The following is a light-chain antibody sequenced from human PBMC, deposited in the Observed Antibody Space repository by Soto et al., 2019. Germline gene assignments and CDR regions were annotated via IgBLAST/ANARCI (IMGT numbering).Light chain of an antibody. CDR2: DVS. Sequence: QSALTQPRSVSGSPGQSVTISCTGTSSDVGGYNYVSWYQQHPGKAPKLMIYDVSKRPSGVPDRFSGSKSGNTASLTISGLQAEDEADYYCCSNAGTHTSVFGGGTKLTVL. CDR1: SSDVGGYNY. V-gene: IGLV2-11*01. J-gene: IGLJ3*02. CDR3: CSNAGTHTSV.